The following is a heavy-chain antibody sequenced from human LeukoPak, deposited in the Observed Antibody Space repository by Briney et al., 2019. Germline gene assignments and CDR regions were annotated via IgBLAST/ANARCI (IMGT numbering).Heavy chain of an antibody. Sequence: GGSLRLSCEASGFTFSTYAMTWVRQAPGKGLEWVSTITTTSIPVYADSVRGRFATPRDNSKNILYLQMDRLRAEDTAVYYCANSGPGLGWSRCYLDFWGRGTLVTVSS. CDR2: ITTTSIP. CDR1: GFTFSTYA. CDR3: ANSGPGLGWSRCYLDF. J-gene: IGHJ4*02. D-gene: IGHD6-19*01. V-gene: IGHV3-23*01.